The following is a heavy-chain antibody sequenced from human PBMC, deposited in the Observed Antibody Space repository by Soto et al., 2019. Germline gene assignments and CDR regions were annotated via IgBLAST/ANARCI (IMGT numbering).Heavy chain of an antibody. CDR3: ARVPDR. J-gene: IGHJ5*02. CDR2: IYHSGST. V-gene: IGHV4-30-2*01. D-gene: IGHD2-2*01. Sequence: SETLFLTCAVSGGSISSGGYSWSWIRQPPGKGLEWIGYIYHSGSTYYNPSLKSRVTISVDRSKNQFSLKLSSVTAADTAVYYCARVPDRWGQGTXVTVSS. CDR1: GGSISSGGYS.